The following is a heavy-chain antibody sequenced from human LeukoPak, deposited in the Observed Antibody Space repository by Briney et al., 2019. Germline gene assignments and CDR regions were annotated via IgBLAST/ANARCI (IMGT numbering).Heavy chain of an antibody. J-gene: IGHJ6*02. V-gene: IGHV4-34*01. Sequence: PSETLSRTCAVYGGSFSGYYWSWIRQPPGKGLEWIGEINHSGSTNYNPSLKSRVTISVDTSKNQFSLKLSSVTAADTAVYYCARVLRNYYYGMDVWGQGTTVTVSS. CDR1: GGSFSGYY. CDR3: ARVLRNYYYGMDV. CDR2: INHSGST. D-gene: IGHD4/OR15-4a*01.